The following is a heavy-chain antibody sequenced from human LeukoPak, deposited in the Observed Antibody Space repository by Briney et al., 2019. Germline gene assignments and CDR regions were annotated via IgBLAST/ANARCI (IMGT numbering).Heavy chain of an antibody. D-gene: IGHD6-19*01. J-gene: IGHJ3*02. CDR1: GFIFNIFS. CDR3: ARESRLEQWLVEGGDHAFDI. V-gene: IGHV3-48*01. Sequence: PGGSLRLSCEASGFIFNIFSMNWVRQAPGKGLEWLSYIGGNTGIIWYADSVKGRFTISRDNAKNTLYLQMNSLRSDDTAVYYCARESRLEQWLVEGGDHAFDIWGQGTMVTVPS. CDR2: IGGNTGII.